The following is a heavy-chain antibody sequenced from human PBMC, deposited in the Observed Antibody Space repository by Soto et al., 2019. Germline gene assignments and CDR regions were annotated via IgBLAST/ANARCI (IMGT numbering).Heavy chain of an antibody. CDR3: ARIGPLDWIDDY. J-gene: IGHJ4*02. D-gene: IGHD1-1*01. Sequence: QVQLVQSGAEVKKPGSSVKVSCKASGGTFRSYVTSWVRQAPGQGLEWLGGIIPMYGTTYYAQTFQGRVTMSADESPSPAVMDLSSIGSEDTGGYDCARIGPLDWIDDYWGQGSLGTVSS. CDR1: GGTFRSYV. V-gene: IGHV1-69*12. CDR2: IIPMYGTT.